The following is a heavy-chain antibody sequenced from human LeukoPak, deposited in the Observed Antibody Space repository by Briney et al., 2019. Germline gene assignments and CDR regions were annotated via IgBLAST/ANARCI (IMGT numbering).Heavy chain of an antibody. J-gene: IGHJ4*02. D-gene: IGHD1-26*01. V-gene: IGHV7-4-1*02. Sequence: ASVKVSCKASGYTFTDYYMHWVRQAPGQGLEWMGWINTNTGNPTYAQGFTGRFVFSLDTSVSTAYLQISSLKAEDTAVYYCARAFTPAWELLHYFDYWGQGTLVTVSS. CDR3: ARAFTPAWELLHYFDY. CDR2: INTNTGNP. CDR1: GYTFTDYY.